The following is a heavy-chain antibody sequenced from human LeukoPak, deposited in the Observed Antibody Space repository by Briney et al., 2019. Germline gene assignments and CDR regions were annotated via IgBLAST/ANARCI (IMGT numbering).Heavy chain of an antibody. CDR3: ARAPFDYGDYYNYFDY. CDR1: GGTFSSYA. D-gene: IGHD4-17*01. Sequence: SVKVSCKASGGTFSSYAISWVRQAPGQGLEWMGGIIPIFGTANYAQKFQGRVTITADESTSTAYMELSSLRSEDTTVYYCARAPFDYGDYYNYFDYWGQGTLVTVSS. CDR2: IIPIFGTA. J-gene: IGHJ4*02. V-gene: IGHV1-69*13.